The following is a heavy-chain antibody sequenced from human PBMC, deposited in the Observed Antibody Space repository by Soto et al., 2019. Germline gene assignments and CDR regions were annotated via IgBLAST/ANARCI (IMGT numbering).Heavy chain of an antibody. J-gene: IGHJ6*03. Sequence: SETLSLTCTVSGGSISSYYWSWIRQPPGKGLEWIGYIYYSGSTNYNPSLKSRVTISVDTSKNQFSLKLSSVTAAVTAVYYCARLYDFWSGYSLDVWGKGTTVTV. D-gene: IGHD3-3*01. V-gene: IGHV4-59*01. CDR3: ARLYDFWSGYSLDV. CDR1: GGSISSYY. CDR2: IYYSGST.